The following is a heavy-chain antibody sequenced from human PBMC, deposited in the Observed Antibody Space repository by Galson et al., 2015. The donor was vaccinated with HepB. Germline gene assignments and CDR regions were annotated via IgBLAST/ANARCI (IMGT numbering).Heavy chain of an antibody. CDR3: ASTKTVYYGSGSYYLRYYYGMDD. J-gene: IGHJ6*02. CDR1: GGSISSYY. D-gene: IGHD3-10*01. CDR2: IYYSGST. V-gene: IGHV4-59*08. Sequence: SETLSLTCTVSGGSISSYYWSWIRQPPGKGLEWIGYIYYSGSTNYNPSLKSRVTISVDTSKNQFSLKLSSVTAADTAVYYCASTKTVYYGSGSYYLRYYYGMDDWGQGTTVTVSS.